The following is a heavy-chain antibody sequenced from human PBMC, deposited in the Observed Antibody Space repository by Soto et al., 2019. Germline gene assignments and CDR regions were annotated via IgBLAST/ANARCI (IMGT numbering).Heavy chain of an antibody. D-gene: IGHD3-22*01. Sequence: GGSLRLSCAASGFTFSSYAMHWVRQAPGKGLEWVAVISYDGSNKYYADSVKGRFTISRDNSKNTLYLQMNSLRAEDTAVYYCARESYSWRLLNRNPFDYWGQGTLVTVSS. CDR3: ARESYSWRLLNRNPFDY. CDR1: GFTFSSYA. J-gene: IGHJ4*02. CDR2: ISYDGSNK. V-gene: IGHV3-30-3*01.